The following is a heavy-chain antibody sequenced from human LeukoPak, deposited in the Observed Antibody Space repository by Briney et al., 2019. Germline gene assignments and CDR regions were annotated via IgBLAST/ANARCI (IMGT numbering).Heavy chain of an antibody. D-gene: IGHD1-26*01. CDR3: ARDGKAKNDY. Sequence: GGSLRLSCAASGFTFSSYSMHWVRQAPGKGLEYVSAITSNGGSTYYAHSVKGRFTMSRDNSRDTLYLQMGSLRPEDTAVYYCARDGKAKNDYWGQGTLVTVST. J-gene: IGHJ4*02. V-gene: IGHV3-64*01. CDR1: GFTFSSYS. CDR2: ITSNGGST.